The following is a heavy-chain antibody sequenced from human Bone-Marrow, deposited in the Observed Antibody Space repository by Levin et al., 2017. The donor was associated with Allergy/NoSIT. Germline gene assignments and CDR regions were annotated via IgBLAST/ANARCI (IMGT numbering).Heavy chain of an antibody. CDR3: AVGDGPPHGSRWF. CDR1: GFMFNDYG. V-gene: IGHV3-30*03. D-gene: IGHD6-13*01. Sequence: PGGSLRLSCAASGFMFNDYGMNWVRQAPGKGLEWVSSISYDGTNKYYADSVKGRFTISRDNSKNTLYLQMNSLRLEDTAVYYCAVGDGPPHGSRWFWGQGILVTVSS. CDR2: ISYDGTNK. J-gene: IGHJ4*02.